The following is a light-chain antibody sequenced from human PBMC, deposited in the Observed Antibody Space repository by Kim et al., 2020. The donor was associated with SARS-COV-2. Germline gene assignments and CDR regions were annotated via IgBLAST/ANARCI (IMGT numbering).Light chain of an antibody. CDR3: SAWDSSLNTWM. Sequence: QAATLTCTGNNNNVGDQGTAWLQQHQGHPPKLLSFRNNNRPSGISERFSASTSGNTASLTITGLQPEDETDYYCSAWDSSLNTWMFGGGTQLTVL. CDR1: NNNVGDQG. V-gene: IGLV10-54*01. J-gene: IGLJ3*02. CDR2: RNN.